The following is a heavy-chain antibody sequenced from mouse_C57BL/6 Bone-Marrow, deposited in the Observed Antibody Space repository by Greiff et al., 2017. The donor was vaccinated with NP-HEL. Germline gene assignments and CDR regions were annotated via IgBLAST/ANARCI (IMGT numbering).Heavy chain of an antibody. CDR3: ARWDYGDY. CDR2: INPGSGGT. J-gene: IGHJ2*01. CDR1: GYAFTNYL. Sequence: VKLMESGAELVRPGTSVKVSCKASGYAFTNYLIEWVKQRPGQGLEWIGVINPGSGGTNYNEKFKGKATLTADKSSSTAYMQLSSLTSEDSAVYFCARWDYGDYWGQGTTLTVSS. V-gene: IGHV1-54*01. D-gene: IGHD1-1*01.